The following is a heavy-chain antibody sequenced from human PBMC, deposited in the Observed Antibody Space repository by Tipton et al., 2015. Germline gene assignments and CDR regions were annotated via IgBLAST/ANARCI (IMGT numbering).Heavy chain of an antibody. CDR1: GFTFSSYA. CDR3: ARDYFYGDPRRAAFDI. Sequence: SLRLSCAASGFTFSSYAMNWVRQAPGKGLEWVSGISGSGSGTYYADSVKGRFTISRDNSKNTLYLQMNSLRAEDTAVYYCARDYFYGDPRRAAFDIWGQGTMVTVSS. J-gene: IGHJ3*02. D-gene: IGHD4-17*01. CDR2: ISGSGSGT. V-gene: IGHV3-23*01.